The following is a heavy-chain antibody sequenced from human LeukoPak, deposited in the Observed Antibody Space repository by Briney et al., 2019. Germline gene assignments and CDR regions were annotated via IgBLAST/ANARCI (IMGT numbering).Heavy chain of an antibody. J-gene: IGHJ5*02. CDR2: IIPILGIA. D-gene: IGHD3-3*01. V-gene: IGHV1-69*04. CDR1: GGTFSSYA. Sequence: SVKVSCKASGGTFSSYAISWVRQAPGQGLEWMGRIIPILGIANYAQKFQGRVTMTRNTSISTAYMELSSLRSEDTAVYYCARGRSGSYDFWSGYFSRPHRALQSTNWFDPWGQGTLVTVSS. CDR3: ARGRSGSYDFWSGYFSRPHRALQSTNWFDP.